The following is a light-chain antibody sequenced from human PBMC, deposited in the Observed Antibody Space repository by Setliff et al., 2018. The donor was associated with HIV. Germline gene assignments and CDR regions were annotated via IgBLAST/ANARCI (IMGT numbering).Light chain of an antibody. V-gene: IGLV3-21*03. CDR1: NIGSKS. Sequence: SYELTQPPSVSVAPGKTARITCGGNNIGSKSVHWYQQKPGQAPVLVVYDNGDRPSGIPERFSGSNSGNTATLTISRAEAGDEADYYCQVWDSSSDHHVFGTGTKVTVL. J-gene: IGLJ1*01. CDR2: DNG. CDR3: QVWDSSSDHHV.